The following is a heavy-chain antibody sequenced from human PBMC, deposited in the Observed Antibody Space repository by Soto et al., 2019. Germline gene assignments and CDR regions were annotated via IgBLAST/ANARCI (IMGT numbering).Heavy chain of an antibody. CDR2: IDPNSGGT. CDR3: AILASIKFLAPGGPFDI. Sequence: ASVKVSCKASGYPFTGFYLHWVRQAPGQGLEWMGWIDPNSGGTNYAPKFQGRVTLTRDTSITTAYMELNRLGSDDTAVYYCAILASIKFLAPGGPFDIWGQGTAVTVSS. V-gene: IGHV1-2*02. J-gene: IGHJ3*02. D-gene: IGHD3-16*01. CDR1: GYPFTGFY.